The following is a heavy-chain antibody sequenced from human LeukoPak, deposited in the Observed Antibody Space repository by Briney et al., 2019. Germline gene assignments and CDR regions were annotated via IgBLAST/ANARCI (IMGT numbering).Heavy chain of an antibody. D-gene: IGHD3-10*01. CDR2: IYYSGST. J-gene: IGHJ6*02. V-gene: IGHV4-59*08. Sequence: SETLSLTCTVSGGSISSYYWSWIRQPPGKGLEWIRYIYYSGSTNYNPSLKNRVTISVDTSKNQFSLMLSSVTAADPAVYYCARLFPKPRPGSYSVRRYYYYGRDVWGRGTTVSVSS. CDR3: ARLFPKPRPGSYSVRRYYYYGRDV. CDR1: GGSISSYY.